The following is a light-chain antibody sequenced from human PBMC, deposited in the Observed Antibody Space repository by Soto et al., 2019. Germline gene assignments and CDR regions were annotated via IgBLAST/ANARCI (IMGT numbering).Light chain of an antibody. CDR2: GAS. CDR1: QSVGSN. J-gene: IGKJ1*01. Sequence: EIVMTQSPATLSVSPGERATLSCRASQSVGSNLACYQQKPGQAPRLLIYGASTRATGIPARFSGSASGTAFPLTISSLQSEDFAIYFCQQYNNWPPDRTFGQGTKVEIK. CDR3: QQYNNWPPDRT. V-gene: IGKV3-15*01.